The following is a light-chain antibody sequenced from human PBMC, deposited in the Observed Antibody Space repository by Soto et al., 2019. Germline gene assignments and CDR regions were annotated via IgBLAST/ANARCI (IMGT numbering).Light chain of an antibody. CDR1: SCNVGGYID. CDR3: CSYTSRSALV. CDR2: EVN. J-gene: IGLJ2*01. Sequence: QSVLTQPASVSGSPGQTITISCTGTSCNVGGYIDVSWYQQPPGKAPKLMIYEVNNRPSGVSNRFSGSKSGNTASLTIAGLQAEDEADYYWCSYTSRSALVFGTGTKLTVL. V-gene: IGLV2-14*01.